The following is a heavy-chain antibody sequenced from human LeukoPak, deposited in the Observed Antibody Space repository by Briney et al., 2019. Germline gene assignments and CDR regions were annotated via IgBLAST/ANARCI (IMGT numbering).Heavy chain of an antibody. D-gene: IGHD7-27*01. J-gene: IGHJ4*02. CDR1: GGSISSSSYY. CDR3: ARDRLGAFDY. V-gene: IGHV4-61*01. CDR2: IYYSGST. Sequence: SETLSLTCTVSGGSISSSSYYWGWIRQPPGRGLEWIGYIYYSGSTNYNPSLKSRVTISVDTSKNQFSLKLSSVTAADTAVYYCARDRLGAFDYWGQGTLVTVSS.